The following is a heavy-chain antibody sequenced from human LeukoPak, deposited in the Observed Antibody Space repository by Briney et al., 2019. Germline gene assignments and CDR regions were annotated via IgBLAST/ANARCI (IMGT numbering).Heavy chain of an antibody. D-gene: IGHD2-15*01. CDR3: AKGAAPGVVAAIGHWFDP. V-gene: IGHV3-23*01. J-gene: IGHJ5*02. Sequence: LGGSLRLSCAASGFTFSSYAMSWVRQAPGKGLEWVSAISGSGGSTYYADSVKGRFTISRDNSKNTLYLQMNSLRAEDTAVYYCAKGAAPGVVAAIGHWFDPWGQGTLVTVSS. CDR1: GFTFSSYA. CDR2: ISGSGGST.